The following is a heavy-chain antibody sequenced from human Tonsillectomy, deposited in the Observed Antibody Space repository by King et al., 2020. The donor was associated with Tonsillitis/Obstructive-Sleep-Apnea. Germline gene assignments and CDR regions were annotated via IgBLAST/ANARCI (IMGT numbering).Heavy chain of an antibody. CDR1: GFTFDDYG. Sequence: VQLVESGGGVVRPGGSLRLSCAASGFTFDDYGMSWVRQAPGKGLEWVSGINWNGGSTGYAAPVKGRFTISRDNAKNSLYLQMNSLRAEGTALYYCAIATWGEATENDYWGQGTLVTVSS. CDR2: INWNGGST. V-gene: IGHV3-20*04. CDR3: AIATWGEATENDY. D-gene: IGHD3-10*01. J-gene: IGHJ4*02.